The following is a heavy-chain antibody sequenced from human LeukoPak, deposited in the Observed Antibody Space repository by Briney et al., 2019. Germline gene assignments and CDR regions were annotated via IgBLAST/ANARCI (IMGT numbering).Heavy chain of an antibody. Sequence: GASVKVSCKASGYTFTGYYMHWVRQAPGKGLEWMGGFDPEDGETIYAQKFQGRVTMTEDTSTDTAYMELSSLRSEDTAVYYCATGTAYCSSTSCRDTGMDVWGQGTTVTVSS. D-gene: IGHD2-2*01. CDR3: ATGTAYCSSTSCRDTGMDV. CDR1: GYTFTGYY. V-gene: IGHV1-24*01. J-gene: IGHJ6*02. CDR2: FDPEDGET.